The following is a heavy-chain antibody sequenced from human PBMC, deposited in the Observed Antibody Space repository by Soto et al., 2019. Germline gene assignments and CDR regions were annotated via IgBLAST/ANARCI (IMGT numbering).Heavy chain of an antibody. V-gene: IGHV4-39*07. CDR2: VYYSGGT. D-gene: IGHD6-19*01. CDR1: GGSIDNSHSF. CDR3: ASSPVTGIYYAMDV. J-gene: IGHJ6*02. Sequence: SETLSLTCDVSGGSIDNSHSFWGWVRQPPGRGLEFLGSVYYSGGTYYNPSLKSRVTISVDTSKNQFSLKLSSVTAADTAVYYCASSPVTGIYYAMDVWGQGTTVTVS.